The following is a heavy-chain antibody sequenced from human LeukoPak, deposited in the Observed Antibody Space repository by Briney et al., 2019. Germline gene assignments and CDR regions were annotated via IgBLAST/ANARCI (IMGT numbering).Heavy chain of an antibody. CDR3: AKDMGDGDYDY. CDR2: ISGSGGST. Sequence: GGSLGLSCEASGFTFSSYAMSWVRKAPGKGLEWVSAISGSGGSTYYADSVKGRFTISRDNSKNTLYLQMNSLRAEDTAVYYCAKDMGDGDYDYWGQGTLVTVSS. J-gene: IGHJ4*02. CDR1: GFTFSSYA. V-gene: IGHV3-23*01. D-gene: IGHD4-17*01.